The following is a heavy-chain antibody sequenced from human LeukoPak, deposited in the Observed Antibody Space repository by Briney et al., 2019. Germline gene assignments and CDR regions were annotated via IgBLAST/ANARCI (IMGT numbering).Heavy chain of an antibody. D-gene: IGHD2-2*01. CDR1: GGSFSGYY. CDR3: AREVVVVPAAIYYYYYYMDV. V-gene: IGHV4-34*01. CDR2: INHSGST. Sequence: SETLSLTCAVYGGSFSGYYWGWIRQPPGKGLEWIGEINHSGSTNYNPSLKSRVTISVDTSKNQFSLELSSVTAADTAVYYCAREVVVVPAAIYYYYYYMDVWGKGTTVTVSS. J-gene: IGHJ6*03.